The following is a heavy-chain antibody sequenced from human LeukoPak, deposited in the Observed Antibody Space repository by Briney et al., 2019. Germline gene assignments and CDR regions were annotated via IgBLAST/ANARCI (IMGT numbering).Heavy chain of an antibody. D-gene: IGHD3-22*01. V-gene: IGHV3-48*03. CDR2: LSRSGLTI. Sequence: GRSLRLSCSGSGFTLSNYELNWVRQAPGKGLEWITYLSRSGLTIYYTESVKGRFTISRDSAKNSLYLQMNSLRAEDTAVYYCARDRRRSYYDSSGYYPFDYWGQGTLVTVSS. CDR1: GFTLSNYE. CDR3: ARDRRRSYYDSSGYYPFDY. J-gene: IGHJ4*02.